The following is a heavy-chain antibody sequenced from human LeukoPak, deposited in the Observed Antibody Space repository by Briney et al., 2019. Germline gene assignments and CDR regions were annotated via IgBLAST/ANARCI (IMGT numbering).Heavy chain of an antibody. D-gene: IGHD5-24*01. CDR2: IYPGDSNT. J-gene: IGHJ4*02. V-gene: IGHV5-51*01. CDR3: ARLSETSTIGGFDY. CDR1: GYSFTTYW. Sequence: GESLKISCKGSGYSFTTYWIAWVRQMPGKGLEWMGIIYPGDSNTRYSPSFQGQVTISADKSISTAYLQWSSLRASDTAMYYCARLSETSTIGGFDYWGQGTLVTVSS.